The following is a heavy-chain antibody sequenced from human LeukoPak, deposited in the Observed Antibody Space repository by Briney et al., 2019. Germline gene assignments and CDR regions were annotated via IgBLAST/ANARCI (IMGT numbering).Heavy chain of an antibody. J-gene: IGHJ5*01. CDR3: ARRKANLNWLDS. Sequence: SETLSLTCTVSGGSININDFYWGWIRQPPGKGLECIGGLHYSGTTYYNPSLKSRVTISVDTSKNQFSLNLNSVTAADTAVYYCARRKANLNWLDSWGRGTLVTVSS. CDR1: GGSININDFY. CDR2: LHYSGTT. V-gene: IGHV4-39*01.